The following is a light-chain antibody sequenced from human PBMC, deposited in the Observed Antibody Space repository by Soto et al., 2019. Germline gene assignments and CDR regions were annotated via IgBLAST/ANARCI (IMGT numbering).Light chain of an antibody. J-gene: IGKJ1*01. V-gene: IGKV3-20*01. Sequence: EIVLTQSPGTLSLSPGERATLSCRASQSVSSSYLAWYQQKPGQAPRLLIYVASSRATGIPDRFSGSGSGTDFTLTISRLEPEDLAVSYCQQYGSSRTFGQGTKVEIK. CDR3: QQYGSSRT. CDR1: QSVSSSY. CDR2: VAS.